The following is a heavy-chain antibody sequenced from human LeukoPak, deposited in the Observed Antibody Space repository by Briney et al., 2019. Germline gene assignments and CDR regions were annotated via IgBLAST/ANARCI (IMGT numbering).Heavy chain of an antibody. J-gene: IGHJ3*02. D-gene: IGHD5/OR15-5a*01. V-gene: IGHV1-2*02. CDR3: ARVYSVGFFDI. CDR1: GYTFTGYY. Sequence: GASVKVSCKASGYTFTGYYMHWVRQAPGQGLEWMGWINSNNGGTDYAQKFQDRVTMTRDSSISTAYMELSRLRSDDTAIYYCARVYSVGFFDIWGQGTMVTVSS. CDR2: INSNNGGT.